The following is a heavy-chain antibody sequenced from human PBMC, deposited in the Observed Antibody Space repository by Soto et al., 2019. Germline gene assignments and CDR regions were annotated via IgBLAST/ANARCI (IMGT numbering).Heavy chain of an antibody. D-gene: IGHD1-26*01. Sequence: GGSLRLSCAASGFTFSSYAMHWVRQAPGKGLEWVAVISYDGSNKYYADSVKGRFTISRDNSKNTLYLQMNSLRAEDTAVYYCARGADYYYYGMDVWGQGTTVTVS. CDR2: ISYDGSNK. CDR1: GFTFSSYA. J-gene: IGHJ6*02. V-gene: IGHV3-30-3*01. CDR3: ARGADYYYYGMDV.